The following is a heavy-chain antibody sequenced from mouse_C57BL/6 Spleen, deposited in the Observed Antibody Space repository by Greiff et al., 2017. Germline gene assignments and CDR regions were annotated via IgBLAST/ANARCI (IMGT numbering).Heavy chain of an antibody. J-gene: IGHJ2*01. D-gene: IGHD1-2*01. CDR2: IWPGGGT. Sequence: VKLVESGPGLVAPSQSLSITCTVSGFSLTSYAISWVRQPPGKGLEWLGVIWPGGGTNYNSALNSRLSISKDNSKSQVFLKMNSLQTDDTARYYCARNEDTTAFDYWGQGTTLTVSS. CDR3: ARNEDTTAFDY. V-gene: IGHV2-9-1*01. CDR1: GFSLTSYA.